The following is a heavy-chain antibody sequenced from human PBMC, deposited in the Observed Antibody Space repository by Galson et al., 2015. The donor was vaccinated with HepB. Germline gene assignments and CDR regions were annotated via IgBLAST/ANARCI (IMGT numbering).Heavy chain of an antibody. J-gene: IGHJ4*02. CDR1: GFTFSSYA. CDR3: ARVRQQLVADFDY. Sequence: SLRLSCAASGFTFSSYAMSWVRQAPGKGLEWVSAISGSGGSTYYADSVKGRFTISRDNSKNTLYLQMNSLRAEDTAVYYCARVRQQLVADFDYWGQGTLVTVSP. CDR2: ISGSGGST. V-gene: IGHV3-23*01. D-gene: IGHD6-13*01.